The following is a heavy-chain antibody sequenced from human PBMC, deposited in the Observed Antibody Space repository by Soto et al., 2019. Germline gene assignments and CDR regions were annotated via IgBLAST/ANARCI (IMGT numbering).Heavy chain of an antibody. D-gene: IGHD2-21*02. CDR3: LQRRCGGDCREIYSSHAYNGLDV. CDR2: LYWDDDQ. CDR1: GLSLRTTGVG. V-gene: IGHV2-5*02. Sequence: QVTLKESGPTLVKPTQTLTLPCTVSGLSLRTTGVGVGWVRQPPGKALEWLALLYWDDDQRYSPSLRSILTIATEISENQVVVTISNRGTVDTATYYCLQRRCGGDCREIYSSHAYNGLDVWGQGTTVTVSS. J-gene: IGHJ6*02.